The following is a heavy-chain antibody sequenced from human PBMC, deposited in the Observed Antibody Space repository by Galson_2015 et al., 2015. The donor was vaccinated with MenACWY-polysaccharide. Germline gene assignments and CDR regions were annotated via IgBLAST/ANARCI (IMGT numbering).Heavy chain of an antibody. V-gene: IGHV3-30-3*01. D-gene: IGHD2-2*01. CDR3: ARDYCDRTTCLPGFDY. CDR2: ISYDGTNK. J-gene: IGHJ4*02. CDR1: GFTFSSYA. Sequence: LRLSCAGSGFTFSSYAMHWVRQAPGKGLEWVAVISYDGTNKYYADSVKGRFTISRDNSKKTLSLQMCGLRLEDSAIFYCARDYCDRTTCLPGFDYWGQGTLVTVSS.